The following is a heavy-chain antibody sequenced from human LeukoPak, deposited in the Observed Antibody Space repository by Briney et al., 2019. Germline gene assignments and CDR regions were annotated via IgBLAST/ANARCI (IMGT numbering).Heavy chain of an antibody. V-gene: IGHV4-39*07. D-gene: IGHD3-22*01. CDR1: GGSISSSSYY. Sequence: PSETLSLTCTVSGGSISSSSYYWGWIRQPPGKGLEWIGSIYYSGSTYYNPSLKSRVTISVDTSKNQFSLKLSSVTAADTAVYYCARMPPSYYYDSSGSPDAFDIWGQGTMVTVSS. CDR2: IYYSGST. CDR3: ARMPPSYYYDSSGSPDAFDI. J-gene: IGHJ3*02.